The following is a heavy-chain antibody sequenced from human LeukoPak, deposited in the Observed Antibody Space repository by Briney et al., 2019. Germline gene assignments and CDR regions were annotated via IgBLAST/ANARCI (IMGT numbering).Heavy chain of an antibody. J-gene: IGHJ4*02. Sequence: ASVKVSCKASGYTFTSYGISWVRQAPGQGLEWMGWISAYNGNTNYAQKLQGRVTMTTDTSTSTAYMEPRSLRSDDTAVYYCARVSVGATMLAYFDYWGQGTLVTVSS. V-gene: IGHV1-18*01. CDR1: GYTFTSYG. CDR2: ISAYNGNT. D-gene: IGHD1-26*01. CDR3: ARVSVGATMLAYFDY.